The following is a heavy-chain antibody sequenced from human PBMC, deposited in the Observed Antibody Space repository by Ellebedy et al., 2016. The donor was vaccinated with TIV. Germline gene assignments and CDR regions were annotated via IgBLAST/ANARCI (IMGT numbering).Heavy chain of an antibody. J-gene: IGHJ6*02. CDR3: ASRYYYYGMDV. CDR2: IIPIFGTA. V-gene: IGHV1-69*13. Sequence: AASVKVSCKASGGTFSSYAISWVRQAPGQGLEWMGGIIPIFGTANYAQKFQGRVTITADESTSTAYMELSSLRSEDTAVYYCASRYYYYGMDVWGQGTTVTVSS. CDR1: GGTFSSYA.